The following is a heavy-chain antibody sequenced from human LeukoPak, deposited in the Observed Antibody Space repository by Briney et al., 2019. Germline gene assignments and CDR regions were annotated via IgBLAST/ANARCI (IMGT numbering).Heavy chain of an antibody. CDR2: IRQDGSDK. V-gene: IGHV3-7*03. J-gene: IGHJ3*02. CDR1: GFTFSHYS. CDR3: ARDPGDVAAAHDAFDI. Sequence: GGSLRLSCAGSGFTFSHYSMNWVRQAPGKGLEWVANIRQDGSDKFYVDSVKGRFTISRDNAQNSLYLQMNSLRAEDTAVYYCARDPGDVAAAHDAFDIWGQGTMVTVSS. D-gene: IGHD2-15*01.